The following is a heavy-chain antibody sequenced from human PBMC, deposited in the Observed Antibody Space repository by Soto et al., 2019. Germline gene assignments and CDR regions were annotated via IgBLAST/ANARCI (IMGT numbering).Heavy chain of an antibody. Sequence: QVQLVESGGGVVQPGRSLRLSCAGSGFTFSSYAMHCVRQAPGKGLEWVAVISYHGSNKYYSDSVKGRFTISRDNSKNTLYLQMNSLRAEDTAVYYCASLYCSGGSCKGDYWGQGTLVTVSS. D-gene: IGHD2-15*01. J-gene: IGHJ4*02. CDR1: GFTFSSYA. CDR3: ASLYCSGGSCKGDY. V-gene: IGHV3-30-3*01. CDR2: ISYHGSNK.